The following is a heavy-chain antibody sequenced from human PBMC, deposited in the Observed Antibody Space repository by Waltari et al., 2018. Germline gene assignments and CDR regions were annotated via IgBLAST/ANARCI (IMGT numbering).Heavy chain of an antibody. CDR1: GYTFTSYA. Sequence: QVQLVQSGAEVKKPGASVKVSCKASGYTFTSYAINWLRQATGQGLEWMGWMNPNSGNTGYAQKFQGRVTITRNTSISTAYMELSSLRSEDTAVYYCARERYSRNWFDPWGQGTLVTVSS. CDR2: MNPNSGNT. V-gene: IGHV1-8*03. CDR3: ARERYSRNWFDP. D-gene: IGHD1-26*01. J-gene: IGHJ5*02.